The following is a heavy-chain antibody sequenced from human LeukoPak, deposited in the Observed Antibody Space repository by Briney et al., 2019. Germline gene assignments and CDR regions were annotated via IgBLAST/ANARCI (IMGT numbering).Heavy chain of an antibody. CDR2: IYPGDSDT. Sequence: GESLKISCKGSGYIFTSYWIGWVRQMPGKGLEWMGMIYPGDSDTRYSPSFQGQVTISADKSITTAYLQWSSLQASDTAMYYCARHGSAGYYDILIGYRRAFDIWGQGTMVTVSS. CDR3: ARHGSAGYYDILIGYRRAFDI. CDR1: GYIFTSYW. J-gene: IGHJ3*02. D-gene: IGHD3-9*01. V-gene: IGHV5-51*01.